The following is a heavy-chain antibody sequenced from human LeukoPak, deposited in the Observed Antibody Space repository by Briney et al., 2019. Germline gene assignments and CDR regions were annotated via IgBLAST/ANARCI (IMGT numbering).Heavy chain of an antibody. V-gene: IGHV3-23*01. CDR1: GFIFSSHG. Sequence: GGSLRLSCAASGFIFSSHGMSWVRQAPGRGLEWVSGISGSTYYADSVKGRFTISRDNSKNTLYLQMHSLRAEDTAVYYCANGGLYAHYFDYWGQGTLVTVSS. CDR3: ANGGLYAHYFDY. D-gene: IGHD2-2*02. CDR2: ISGST. J-gene: IGHJ4*02.